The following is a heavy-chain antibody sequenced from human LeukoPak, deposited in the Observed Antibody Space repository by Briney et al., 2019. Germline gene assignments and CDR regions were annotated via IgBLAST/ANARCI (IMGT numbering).Heavy chain of an antibody. Sequence: GGSLRLSCAASGFTFSNYGMHWVRQAPGKGLDWVAVIWNVGSYKYYADSVRGRLGIPSDNSMNTVYLQMHRLRAQDTAVYSCAKVRQFTAATGTGLDQWGQGTLVTVSS. D-gene: IGHD6-13*01. J-gene: IGHJ4*02. V-gene: IGHV3-33*03. CDR2: IWNVGSYK. CDR3: AKVRQFTAATGTGLDQ. CDR1: GFTFSNYG.